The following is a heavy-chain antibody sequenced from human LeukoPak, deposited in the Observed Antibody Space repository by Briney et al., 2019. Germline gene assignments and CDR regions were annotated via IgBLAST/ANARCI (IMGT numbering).Heavy chain of an antibody. CDR3: ARDRGPYDNHAFDI. V-gene: IGHV4-59*01. J-gene: IGHJ3*02. CDR2: IYYTGST. D-gene: IGHD3-22*01. Sequence: SETLSLTCTVSGGSISTNYWSWIRQPPGKGLEWIGYIYYTGSTNNNPSLRRRATISIATSKNQFSRNLSCMTAAARAGSYCARDRGPYDNHAFDIWGQGTMVTVSS. CDR1: GGSISTNY.